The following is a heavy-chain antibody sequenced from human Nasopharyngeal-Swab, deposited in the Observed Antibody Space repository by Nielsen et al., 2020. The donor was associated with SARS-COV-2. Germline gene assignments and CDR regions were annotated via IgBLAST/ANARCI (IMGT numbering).Heavy chain of an antibody. CDR3: ARDRVTGFLGQVYYYYGMDV. Sequence: PGKGLEWIGYIYHSGSTYYNPSLKSRVTISVDTSKNQFSLKLSSVTAADTAVYYCARDRVTGFLGQVYYYYGMDVWGQGTTVTVSS. J-gene: IGHJ6*02. V-gene: IGHV4-30-2*04. D-gene: IGHD3-3*01. CDR2: IYHSGST.